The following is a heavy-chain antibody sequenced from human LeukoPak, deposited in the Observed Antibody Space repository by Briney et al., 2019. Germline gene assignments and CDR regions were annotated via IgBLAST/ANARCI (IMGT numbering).Heavy chain of an antibody. CDR2: INAYNGNT. V-gene: IGHV1-18*01. D-gene: IGHD3-3*01. CDR1: GYTFTSYG. CDR3: ARDGGWFWRTDHDAFDI. J-gene: IGHJ3*02. Sequence: ASVKVSCKASGYTFTSYGISWVRQAPGQGLEWMGWINAYNGNTNYAQKLQGRVTMTTDTSTSTAYMELRSLRSDDTAVYYCARDGGWFWRTDHDAFDIWGQGTMVTVSS.